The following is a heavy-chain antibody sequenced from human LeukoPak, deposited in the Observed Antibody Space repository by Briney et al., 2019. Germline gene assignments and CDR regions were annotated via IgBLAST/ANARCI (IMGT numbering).Heavy chain of an antibody. V-gene: IGHV3-30*18. CDR1: VFTFSSYG. Sequence: GGSLRLSCAASVFTFSSYGMHWVRQAPGKGLEWVEVISYDGSNKYYADSVKGRFTISRDNSKNTLYLQMNSLRAEDTAVYYCAKDLVYSSSWYYYYYGMDVWGQGTTVTVSS. CDR2: ISYDGSNK. J-gene: IGHJ6*02. CDR3: AKDLVYSSSWYYYYYGMDV. D-gene: IGHD6-13*01.